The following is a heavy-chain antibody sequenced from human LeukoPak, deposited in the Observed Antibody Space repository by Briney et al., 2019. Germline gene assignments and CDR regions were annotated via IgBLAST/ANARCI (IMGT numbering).Heavy chain of an antibody. J-gene: IGHJ3*02. CDR3: ARDQDYVWGSYRPNDAFDI. Sequence: ASVKVSCKASGYTFTSYAMNWVRQAPGQGLEWMGWINTYTGNPTYAQGFTGRFVFSLDTSVSTAYLQISSLKADDTAVYYCARDQDYVWGSYRPNDAFDIWGQGTMVTVSS. CDR1: GYTFTSYA. CDR2: INTYTGNP. V-gene: IGHV7-4-1*02. D-gene: IGHD3-16*02.